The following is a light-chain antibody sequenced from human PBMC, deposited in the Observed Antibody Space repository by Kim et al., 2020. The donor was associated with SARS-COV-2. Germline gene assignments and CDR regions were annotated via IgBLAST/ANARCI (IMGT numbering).Light chain of an antibody. CDR2: GKN. CDR3: NSRDSSGNPVV. Sequence: SELPQDPAVSVALGQTVRITCQGDSLRSYYASWYQQKPGQAPVLVIYGKNNRPSGIPDRFSGSSSGNTASLTITGAQAEDEADYYCNSRDSSGNPVVFGGGTKLTVL. CDR1: SLRSYY. J-gene: IGLJ2*01. V-gene: IGLV3-19*01.